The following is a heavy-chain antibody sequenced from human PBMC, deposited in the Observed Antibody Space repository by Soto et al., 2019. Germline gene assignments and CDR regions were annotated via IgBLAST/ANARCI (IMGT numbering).Heavy chain of an antibody. CDR2: MSWNSGSI. CDR3: AKASGLPDSSRDAFDI. D-gene: IGHD3-22*01. CDR1: GFTFDDYA. Sequence: GGSLRLSCAASGFTFDDYAMHWVRQAPGKGLEWVSGMSWNSGSIGYADSVKGRFTISRDNAKNSLYLQMNSLRAEETALYYCAKASGLPDSSRDAFDIWGQGTMVTASS. V-gene: IGHV3-9*01. J-gene: IGHJ3*02.